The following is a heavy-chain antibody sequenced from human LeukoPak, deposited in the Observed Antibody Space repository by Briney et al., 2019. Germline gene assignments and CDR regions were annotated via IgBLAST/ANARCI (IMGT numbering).Heavy chain of an antibody. Sequence: GGSLRLSCAASGFTFNNYAMSWVRQAPEKGLEWVSGISGSGDGTYYADSVKGRFTISRDNSMSTLYLQMNSLRPEDTAVYYCAKGRSGIVVAGLNYWGQGTLVTVSS. V-gene: IGHV3-23*01. J-gene: IGHJ4*02. CDR3: AKGRSGIVVAGLNY. CDR2: ISGSGDGT. CDR1: GFTFNNYA. D-gene: IGHD6-19*01.